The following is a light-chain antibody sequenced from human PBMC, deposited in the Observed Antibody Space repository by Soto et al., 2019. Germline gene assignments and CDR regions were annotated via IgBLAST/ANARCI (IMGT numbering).Light chain of an antibody. Sequence: EIVLPQSPAPLSLSPGERATLSCRASQSVRSSYLAWYQQKPGQAPRLLIYGASSRATGIPDRFSGSGSGTDFTLTISRLEPEDFAVYYCQQYDSSPLTFGGGTKVEIK. V-gene: IGKV3-20*01. CDR1: QSVRSSY. CDR2: GAS. CDR3: QQYDSSPLT. J-gene: IGKJ4*01.